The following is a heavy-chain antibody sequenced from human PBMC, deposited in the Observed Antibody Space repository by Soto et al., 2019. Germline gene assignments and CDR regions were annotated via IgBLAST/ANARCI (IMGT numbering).Heavy chain of an antibody. D-gene: IGHD6-25*01. CDR2: ISAYNGNT. J-gene: IGHJ4*02. V-gene: IGHV1-18*01. CDR1: GYTFTSYA. Sequence: QVELVQSGAEVKKPGASVKVSCKASGYTFTSYAISWVRQAPGQGLEWMGWISAYNGNTNYAQKLQGRVTMTTDTPTSTAYMALRSLRSADTAVDYCARDSPPRREWGPGTLVTASS. CDR3: ARDSPPRRE.